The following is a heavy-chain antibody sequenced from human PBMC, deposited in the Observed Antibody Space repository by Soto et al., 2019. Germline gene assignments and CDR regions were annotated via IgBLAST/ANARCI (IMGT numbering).Heavy chain of an antibody. CDR1: GGSISSYY. Sequence: SETLSLTCTVSGGSISSYYWSWIRQPPGKGLEWIGYIYYSGSTNYNPSLKSRVTISVETSKNQFSLKLSSVTAADTAVYYCARDLTVTSLGTSWFDPWGQGTLVTVSS. V-gene: IGHV4-59*12. J-gene: IGHJ5*02. D-gene: IGHD4-17*01. CDR3: ARDLTVTSLGTSWFDP. CDR2: IYYSGST.